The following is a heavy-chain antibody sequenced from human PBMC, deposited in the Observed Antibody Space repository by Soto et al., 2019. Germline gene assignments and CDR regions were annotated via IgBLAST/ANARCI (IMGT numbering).Heavy chain of an antibody. CDR3: ATLHKDKYCSGGSCYSEASYYYYMDV. J-gene: IGHJ6*03. V-gene: IGHV1-24*01. Sequence: ASVKVSCKVSGYTLTELSMHWVRQAPGKGLEWMGGFDPEDGETIYAQKFQGRVTMTEDTSTDTAYMELSSLRSEDTAVYYCATLHKDKYCSGGSCYSEASYYYYMDVWGKGTTVTVS. D-gene: IGHD2-15*01. CDR1: GYTLTELS. CDR2: FDPEDGET.